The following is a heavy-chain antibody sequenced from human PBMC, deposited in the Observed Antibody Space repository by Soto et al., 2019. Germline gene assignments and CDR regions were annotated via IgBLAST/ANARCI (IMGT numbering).Heavy chain of an antibody. CDR1: GFTFSTYW. J-gene: IGHJ4*02. CDR2: IKQHGSDK. V-gene: IGHV3-7*03. D-gene: IGHD3-22*01. CDR3: SRKWSPPLAVIHY. Sequence: GGALRLCCAAFGFTFSTYWMRWVRQAPGKGLECGATIKQHGSDKKSLDAVKGRFTISRDNPNHVLFLHMNNISDEETHVYFCSRKWSPPLAVIHYWGQAALVTVSS.